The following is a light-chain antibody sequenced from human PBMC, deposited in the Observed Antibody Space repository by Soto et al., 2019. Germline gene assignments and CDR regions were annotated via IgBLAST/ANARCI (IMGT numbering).Light chain of an antibody. CDR1: QSVSHN. V-gene: IGKV3-11*01. Sequence: EIVLTQSPATLSLSPGERATLSCRASQSVSHNLAWYQQRPGQAPRLLINDASNRAAGIPARFSGSGSGTDFTLTISNLEPEDFAVYYCQQRKNWPPVTFGQGTRLEIK. CDR3: QQRKNWPPVT. J-gene: IGKJ5*01. CDR2: DAS.